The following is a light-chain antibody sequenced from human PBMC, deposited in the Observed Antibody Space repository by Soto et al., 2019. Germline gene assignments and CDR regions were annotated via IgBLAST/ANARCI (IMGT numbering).Light chain of an antibody. CDR1: QSVSSY. V-gene: IGKV3-11*01. CDR3: QQRSNWPPLT. CDR2: DAS. Sequence: EIVLTQSPATLSLSPGERATLSCRASQSVSSYLAWYQQKPGQAPRLLIYDASNRATGIPARFSVSGSGTDFTLTISSLEPEDFAVYYCQQRSNWPPLTFCGETKVEIK. J-gene: IGKJ4*01.